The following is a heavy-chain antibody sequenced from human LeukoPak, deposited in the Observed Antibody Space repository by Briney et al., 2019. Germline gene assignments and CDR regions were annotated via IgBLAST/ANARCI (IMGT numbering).Heavy chain of an antibody. V-gene: IGHV1-18*01. D-gene: IGHD4-23*01. CDR1: GYTFTSYG. CDR2: ISAYNGNT. CDR3: ARVKTTVVILDY. Sequence: ASVKVSFKASGYTFTSYGISWVRQAPGQGLEWMGWISAYNGNTNYAQKLQGRVTMTTDTSTSTAYMELRSLRSDDTAVYYCARVKTTVVILDYWGQGTLVTVSS. J-gene: IGHJ4*02.